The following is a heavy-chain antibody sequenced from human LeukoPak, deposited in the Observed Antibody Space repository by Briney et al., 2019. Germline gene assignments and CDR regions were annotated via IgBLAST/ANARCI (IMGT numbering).Heavy chain of an antibody. Sequence: PGGSLRLSCATSGLTFRSYTMNWVRQAPGKGLEWVSSISSSSNHIYYADSVKGRFTISRDSAKNSLYLQMNSLRAEDTAVYYCARADYYGRASYFDQWGQGTLVTVSS. CDR1: GLTFRSYT. J-gene: IGHJ4*02. D-gene: IGHD3-10*02. V-gene: IGHV3-21*01. CDR2: ISSSSNHI. CDR3: ARADYYGRASYFDQ.